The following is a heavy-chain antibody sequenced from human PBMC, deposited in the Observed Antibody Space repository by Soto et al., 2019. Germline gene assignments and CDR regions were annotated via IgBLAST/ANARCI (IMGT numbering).Heavy chain of an antibody. CDR1: GFTVSTYY. CDR2: IYTGGTT. V-gene: IGHV3-66*01. Sequence: EVQLVESGGGLVQPGGSLRLSCAASGFTVSTYYMTWVRQAPGMGLEWVSVIYTGGTTYYADSVKGRFTISRDNSKNTLYLQMHSLRAEDTAVYYCARVESGYDYYYYYYMEIWGKGTTVTVSS. J-gene: IGHJ6*03. CDR3: ARVESGYDYYYYYYMEI. D-gene: IGHD5-12*01.